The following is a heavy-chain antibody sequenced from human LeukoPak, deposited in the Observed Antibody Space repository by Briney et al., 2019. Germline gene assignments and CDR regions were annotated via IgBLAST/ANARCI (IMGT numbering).Heavy chain of an antibody. D-gene: IGHD2-15*01. CDR1: GGSISSYY. V-gene: IGHV4-59*01. CDR2: IHYSGAT. CDR3: ARGPLGYCSGGSCYFFDY. Sequence: SETLSLTCNVSGGSISSYYWSWIRQPPGKGPEWIGHIHYSGATSYNPSLKSRVTILVDKSKNQFSLKLSSATAADTAVYYCARGPLGYCSGGSCYFFDYWGQGTLVTVSS. J-gene: IGHJ4*02.